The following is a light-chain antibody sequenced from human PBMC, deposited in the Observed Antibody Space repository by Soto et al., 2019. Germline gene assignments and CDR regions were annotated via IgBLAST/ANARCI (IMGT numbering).Light chain of an antibody. V-gene: IGLV2-14*01. CDR3: CSYRSSRTWV. CDR2: EVT. J-gene: IGLJ3*02. CDR1: SSDIGSYNY. Sequence: QSALTQPASVSGSPGQSITISCTGTSSDIGSYNYVSWYQHYPGKAPRLLIYEVTNRPSGVSNRFSGSKSGNTASLTIPGLQAEDDADYYCCSYRSSRTWVFGGGTKLTVL.